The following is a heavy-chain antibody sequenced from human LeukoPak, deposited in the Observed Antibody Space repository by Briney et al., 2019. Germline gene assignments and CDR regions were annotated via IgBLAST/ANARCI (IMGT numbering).Heavy chain of an antibody. CDR2: ISYDGSNK. Sequence: GGSLRLSCAASGFTFSSYAMHWVRQDPGKGLEWVAVISYDGSNKYYADSVKGRFTISRDDSKNTLYLQMNSLRAEDTAVYYCARDVSQYYDYEMATPDAFDIWGQGTMVTVSS. D-gene: IGHD3-3*01. CDR1: GFTFSSYA. CDR3: ARDVSQYYDYEMATPDAFDI. J-gene: IGHJ3*02. V-gene: IGHV3-30-3*01.